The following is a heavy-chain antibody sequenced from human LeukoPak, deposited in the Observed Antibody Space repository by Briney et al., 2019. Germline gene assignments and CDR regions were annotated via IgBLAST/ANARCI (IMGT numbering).Heavy chain of an antibody. V-gene: IGHV3-23*01. CDR1: GFTFSSYA. CDR2: ISGSGGST. D-gene: IGHD3-16*01. Sequence: PGGSLRLSCAASGFTFSSYAMSWDRQAPGKGLECVSAISGSGGSTYYADSVKGRFTISRDNSKNTLYLQMNSLRAEDTAVYYCAKPERPFTALGDYYYYYGMDVWGQGTTVTVSS. CDR3: AKPERPFTALGDYYYYYGMDV. J-gene: IGHJ6*02.